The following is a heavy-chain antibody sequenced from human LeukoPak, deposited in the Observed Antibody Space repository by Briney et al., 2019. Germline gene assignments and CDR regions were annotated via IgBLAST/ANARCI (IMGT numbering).Heavy chain of an antibody. Sequence: GGSLRLSCAASGFTFSSYWMSWVRQAPGKGLEWVANIKQDGSEKYYVDSVKGRFTISRDNAKNSLYLQMSSLRAEDTAVYYCARDQGQQWLAGFDYRGQGTLVTVSS. CDR3: ARDQGQQWLAGFDY. J-gene: IGHJ4*02. CDR2: IKQDGSEK. CDR1: GFTFSSYW. D-gene: IGHD6-19*01. V-gene: IGHV3-7*03.